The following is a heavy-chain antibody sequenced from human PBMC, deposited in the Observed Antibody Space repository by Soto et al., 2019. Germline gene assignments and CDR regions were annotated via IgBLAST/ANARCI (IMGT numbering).Heavy chain of an antibody. J-gene: IGHJ4*02. CDR1: GYTFTHYG. CDR3: ARDTVTGRQQDF. Sequence: QVQLVQSGAEVKKPGASVKVSCKTSGYTFTHYGLSRVRQAPGQGLEWMCWISGYDGHTNHAQRFPDRLTMTIDTSTTTAYMELGSLRADDAAIYYCARDTVTGRQQDFWGQGTLVSVSS. D-gene: IGHD4-4*01. V-gene: IGHV1-18*01. CDR2: ISGYDGHT.